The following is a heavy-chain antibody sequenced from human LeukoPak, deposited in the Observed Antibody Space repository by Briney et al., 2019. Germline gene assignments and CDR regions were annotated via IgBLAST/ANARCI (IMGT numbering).Heavy chain of an antibody. CDR1: GFTFSTYW. CDR3: ASGQQLGY. V-gene: IGHV3-7*03. Sequence: GGSLRLSCAASGFTFSTYWMSWVRQAPGKGLEWVANIKQDGGEKHYVDFVKGRFTISRDNAKNSLYLQMDSLRAEDTAVYYCASGQQLGYWGQGTLVTVSS. J-gene: IGHJ4*02. CDR2: IKQDGGEK. D-gene: IGHD6-13*01.